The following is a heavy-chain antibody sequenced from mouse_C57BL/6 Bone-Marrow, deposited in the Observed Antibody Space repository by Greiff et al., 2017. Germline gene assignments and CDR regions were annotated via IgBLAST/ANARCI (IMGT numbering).Heavy chain of an antibody. CDR2: IDPSDSYT. Sequence: QVQLKQPGAELVRPGTSVKLSCKASGYTFTSYWMHWVKQRPGQGLAWIGVIDPSDSYTNYNQKFKGKATLTVDTSSSTDYMQISSLTSEATAVYYGTIYSNYDSMDYWGQGTSVTVPS. V-gene: IGHV1-59*01. CDR3: TIYSNYDSMDY. J-gene: IGHJ4*01. D-gene: IGHD2-5*01. CDR1: GYTFTSYW.